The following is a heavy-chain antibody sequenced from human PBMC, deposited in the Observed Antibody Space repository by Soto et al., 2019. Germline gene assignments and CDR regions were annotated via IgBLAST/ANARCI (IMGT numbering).Heavy chain of an antibody. J-gene: IGHJ4*02. CDR3: ETDHTTRYYFDY. Sequence: GGSLRLSCAASGFSFRSFAMDWVRQAPGKGLEWVAVTSYDGHNKNYAESVKGRFTISRDNSKNTLYLEMSSLRPEDTAVYYCETDHTTRYYFDYWGQGTLVTVSS. CDR2: TSYDGHNK. D-gene: IGHD1-1*01. V-gene: IGHV3-30-3*01. CDR1: GFSFRSFA.